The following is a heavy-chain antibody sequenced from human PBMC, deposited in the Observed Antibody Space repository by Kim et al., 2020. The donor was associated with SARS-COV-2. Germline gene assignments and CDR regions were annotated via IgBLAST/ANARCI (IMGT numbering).Heavy chain of an antibody. CDR3: VRGRGLYDS. J-gene: IGHJ4*02. CDR1: SASISSAF. V-gene: IGHV4-59*12. D-gene: IGHD3-16*01. CDR2: IFHDGKT. Sequence: SETLSLTCTVSSASISSAFWSWIRQPPGKSLEWIGYIFHDGKTNYNPSPQSRVTVSVDTSKNQFSLKLSSVTAADTAVYYCVRGRGLYDSWGQGTLVTVS.